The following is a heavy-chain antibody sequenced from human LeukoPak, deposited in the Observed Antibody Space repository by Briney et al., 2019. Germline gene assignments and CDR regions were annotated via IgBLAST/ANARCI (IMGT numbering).Heavy chain of an antibody. CDR2: IYHSGST. D-gene: IGHD3-22*01. J-gene: IGHJ1*01. V-gene: IGHV4-38-2*02. CDR1: GHSIINSYY. CDR3: VRAVDSSGFASFQH. Sequence: SETLSLTCTVSGHSIINSYYWGWIRQPPGKGLEWIGSIYHSGSTYYNPSLKSRVTISIDTSKNQFSLKLKSVTAADTAVYYCVRAVDSSGFASFQHWGQGTLVTVSS.